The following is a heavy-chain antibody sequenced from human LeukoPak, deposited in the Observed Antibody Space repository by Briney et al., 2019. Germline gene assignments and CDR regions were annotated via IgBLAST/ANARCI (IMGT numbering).Heavy chain of an antibody. CDR1: GYTFTGYY. Sequence: ASVKVSCKASGYTFTGYYLHWVRQAPGQGLEWMGWINPNSGGTNYAQKFQGRVTMTRDTSISTAYMELSRLRSDDTAVYYCARDNFRFLEWLTEYYFDYWGQGTLVTVSS. CDR2: INPNSGGT. CDR3: ARDNFRFLEWLTEYYFDY. D-gene: IGHD3-3*01. J-gene: IGHJ4*02. V-gene: IGHV1-2*02.